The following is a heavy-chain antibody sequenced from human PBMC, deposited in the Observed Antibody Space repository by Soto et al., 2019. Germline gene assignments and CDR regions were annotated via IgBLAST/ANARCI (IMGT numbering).Heavy chain of an antibody. J-gene: IGHJ4*02. CDR3: ARGFPTVPTWLLFDS. CDR2: IWYDGSNK. V-gene: IGHV3-33*01. D-gene: IGHD4-17*01. Sequence: GGSLRLSCAASGFTFSNYGMHWVRQAPGKGLEWVAVIWYDGSNKYYADSVKGRFTISRDNSKNTLSLQMNSLRAEDTAVYYCARGFPTVPTWLLFDSWGKGALVTVSS. CDR1: GFTFSNYG.